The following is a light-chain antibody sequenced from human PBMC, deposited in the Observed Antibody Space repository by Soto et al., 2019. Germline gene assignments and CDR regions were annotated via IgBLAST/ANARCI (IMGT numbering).Light chain of an antibody. CDR1: SSNIGNNA. J-gene: IGLJ1*01. Sequence: QSVLTQPPSVSEAPRQRVTISCSGSSSNIGNNAVNWYQQLPGKAPKLLIYYDDLLPSGVSDRFSGSKSGTSASLAISGLQSEDEADYYCAAWEDRLNGYVFGTGTKLTVL. V-gene: IGLV1-36*01. CDR3: AAWEDRLNGYV. CDR2: YDD.